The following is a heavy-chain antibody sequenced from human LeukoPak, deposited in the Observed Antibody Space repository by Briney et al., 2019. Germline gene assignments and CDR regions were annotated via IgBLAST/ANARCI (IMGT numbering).Heavy chain of an antibody. CDR1: GGSFSGYY. CDR2: INHSGST. V-gene: IGHV4-34*01. J-gene: IGHJ3*02. CDR3: ARDVGYYYDSSDYPSNAFHI. Sequence: SEILSLTCSVYGGSFSGYYWSWIHQPPGKGLEWIGEINHSGSTNYNPSLKSRVTISVDTSKNQFSLKLSSVTAADTAVYYCARDVGYYYDSSDYPSNAFHIWGQGTMVTVSS. D-gene: IGHD3-22*01.